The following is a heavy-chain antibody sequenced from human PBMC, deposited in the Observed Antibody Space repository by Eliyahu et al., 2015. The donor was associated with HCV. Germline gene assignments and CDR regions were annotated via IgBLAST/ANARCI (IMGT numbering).Heavy chain of an antibody. J-gene: IGHJ6*02. D-gene: IGHD2-2*01. CDR3: ARDVVVPAAGYYYYYGMDV. Sequence: QVQLVESGGGVVQPGRSLRLSXAASGFTFSSYGMHWVRQAPGKGLEWVAVIWDDGSNKYYADSVKGRFTISRDNSKNTLYLQMNSLRAEDTAVYYCARDVVVPAAGYYYYYGMDVWGQGTTVTVSS. V-gene: IGHV3-33*08. CDR2: IWDDGSNK. CDR1: GFTFSSYG.